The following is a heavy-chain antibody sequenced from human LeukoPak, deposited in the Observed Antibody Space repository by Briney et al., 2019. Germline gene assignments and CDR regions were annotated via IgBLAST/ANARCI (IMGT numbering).Heavy chain of an antibody. J-gene: IGHJ6*02. CDR3: ARYGSGSYSFGMDV. CDR1: GGSISSYY. CDR2: IYYSGST. D-gene: IGHD3-10*01. Sequence: SSETLSLTCTVSGGSISSYYWSLIRQPPGKGLEWIGYIYYSGSTNYNPSLKSRVTISVDTSKNQFSLKLSSVTAADTAVYYCARYGSGSYSFGMDVWGQGTTVTVSS. V-gene: IGHV4-59*08.